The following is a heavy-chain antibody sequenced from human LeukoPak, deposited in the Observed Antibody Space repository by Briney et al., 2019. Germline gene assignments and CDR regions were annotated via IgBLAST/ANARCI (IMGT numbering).Heavy chain of an antibody. CDR1: GYTFTSYG. CDR2: ISAYNGNT. J-gene: IGHJ4*02. Sequence: ASEKVSCKASGYTFTSYGISWVRQAPGQGLEWMGWISAYNGNTNYAQKLQGRVTMTTDTSTSTAYMELRSLRSDDTAVYYCARGTAMVRGVIPGDYWGQGTLVTVSS. D-gene: IGHD3-10*01. V-gene: IGHV1-18*01. CDR3: ARGTAMVRGVIPGDY.